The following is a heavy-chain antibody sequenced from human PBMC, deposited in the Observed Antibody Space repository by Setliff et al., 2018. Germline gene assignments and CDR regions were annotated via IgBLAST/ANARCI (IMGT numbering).Heavy chain of an antibody. D-gene: IGHD6-19*01. J-gene: IGHJ6*03. V-gene: IGHV1-69*13. CDR1: GGTFSNSA. CDR2: IIPIRGAA. Sequence: VKVSCKAFGGTFSNSAINWVRQAPGQGLEWMGGIIPIRGAADDAQKFQGKVIITADGSTSTAYMELTSLRSDDAAVYYCARGPSGWSSATSRYYFYMDVWGKGTTVTVSS. CDR3: ARGPSGWSSATSRYYFYMDV.